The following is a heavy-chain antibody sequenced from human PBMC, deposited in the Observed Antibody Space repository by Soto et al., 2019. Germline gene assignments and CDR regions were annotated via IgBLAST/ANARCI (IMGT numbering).Heavy chain of an antibody. CDR1: GFTFSNYA. CDR3: ARRARQDFYYMDV. Sequence: GGSLRLSCPASGFTFSNYAMNWVRQAPGKGLEYVSGISSNGVGTYYANSVQGRFTISRDNSKNTVYLQTGSLRPEDMAVYYCARRARQDFYYMDVWGKGTTVTVSS. CDR2: ISSNGVGT. D-gene: IGHD6-6*01. V-gene: IGHV3-64*01. J-gene: IGHJ6*03.